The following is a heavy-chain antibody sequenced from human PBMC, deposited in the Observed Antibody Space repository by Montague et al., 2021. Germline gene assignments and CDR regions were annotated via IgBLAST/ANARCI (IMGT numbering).Heavy chain of an antibody. CDR2: IYYSGST. CDR1: GGAISSSSCY. V-gene: IGHV4-39*01. J-gene: IGHJ6*02. D-gene: IGHD3-22*01. Sequence: SETLSLTCNVSGGAISSSSCYWGWFRQPPGKGLEWIGSIYYSGSTYYSPSLKSRVTISADTSQKQFSLKLRSVTAADTAVYYCARTSKFRENDGNYYYNALDVWGQGTPVTVSS. CDR3: ARTSKFRENDGNYYYNALDV.